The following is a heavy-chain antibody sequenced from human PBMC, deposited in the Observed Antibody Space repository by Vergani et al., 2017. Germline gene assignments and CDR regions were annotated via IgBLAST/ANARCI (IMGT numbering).Heavy chain of an antibody. CDR3: AREGYCTNGVCFTLFDV. J-gene: IGHJ4*02. V-gene: IGHV4-34*01. Sequence: QAQLQQWGAGLLKPSETLSLPCAIYGGSFNDYWWTWIRQPPGKGLEWIGEIRHDGITHYSPSLKSRVTISIDTSTHQFSLNPRSVTAADTAVYYCAREGYCTNGVCFTLFDVWGQGALVTVSS. CDR2: IRHDGIT. D-gene: IGHD2-8*01. CDR1: GGSFNDYW.